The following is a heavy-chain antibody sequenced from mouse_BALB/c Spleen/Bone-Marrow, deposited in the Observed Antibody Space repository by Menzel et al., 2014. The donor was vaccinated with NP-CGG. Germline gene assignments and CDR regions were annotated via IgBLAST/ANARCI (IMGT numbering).Heavy chain of an antibody. J-gene: IGHJ3*01. D-gene: IGHD2-3*01. CDR3: ARDKGGYYVGGFAY. Sequence: EVQRVESGGGLVKPGGSLKLSCAASGFTFSDYYMYWVRQTPEKRLEWAATISDGGTYTYYSDSVKGRFTISRDNARNNLYLQMSSLKSEDTAMYYCARDKGGYYVGGFAYWGQGTLVTVSA. CDR1: GFTFSDYY. V-gene: IGHV5-4*02. CDR2: ISDGGTYT.